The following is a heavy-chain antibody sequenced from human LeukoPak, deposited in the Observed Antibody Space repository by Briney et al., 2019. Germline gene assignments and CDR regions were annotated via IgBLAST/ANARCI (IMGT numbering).Heavy chain of an antibody. V-gene: IGHV3-9*01. CDR1: GFTFDDYA. D-gene: IGHD3-10*01. J-gene: IGHJ5*02. CDR2: ISWNSGSI. CDR3: AKDMVRGVIGWFDP. Sequence: GGSLRLSCAASGFTFDDYAMHWVRQAPGKGLEWVSGISWNSGSIGYADSVKGRFTISRDNAKNSLYLQMNSLRAEDTALYYCAKDMVRGVIGWFDPWGQGTLVTASS.